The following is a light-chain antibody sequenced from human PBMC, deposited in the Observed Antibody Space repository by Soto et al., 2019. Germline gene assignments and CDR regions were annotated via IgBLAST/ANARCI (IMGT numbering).Light chain of an antibody. CDR2: WAS. CDR3: QQSFSAPIT. J-gene: IGKJ5*01. Sequence: DIVMTQSPDSLAVSLGERATINCKSSQSVLSSSNSKNYVTWYQQKPGQPPKLLIYWASTRESGVPDRFSGSVSWTDFTLTINTRQAEDVAVYYCQQSFSAPITFGLGTRLEIK. V-gene: IGKV4-1*01. CDR1: QSVLSSSNSKNY.